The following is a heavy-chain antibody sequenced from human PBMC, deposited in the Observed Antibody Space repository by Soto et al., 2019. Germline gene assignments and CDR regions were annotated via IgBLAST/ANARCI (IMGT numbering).Heavy chain of an antibody. CDR1: GFTFSSFA. D-gene: IGHD2-2*01. CDR2: ISVSGGGSS. CDR3: AKWARYCSTTTCRK. V-gene: IGHV3-23*01. J-gene: IGHJ1*01. Sequence: GGSLRLSCVASGFTFSSFAMSWVRQAPGKGLEWVSAISVSGGGSSYYADSVKGRFTISRDNSMNTLYLQMNSLRAEDTALYYCAKWARYCSTTTCRKWGKGTLVTVAS.